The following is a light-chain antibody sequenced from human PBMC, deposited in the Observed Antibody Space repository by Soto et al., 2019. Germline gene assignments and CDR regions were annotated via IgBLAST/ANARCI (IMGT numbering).Light chain of an antibody. J-gene: IGLJ2*01. CDR3: QVWGSNADPYVV. V-gene: IGLV3-21*04. Sequence: SYELTQPPSVSVAPGKTARITCGGNNIGGKSVHWYQWKPGQASVLIIYNDGDRPSGIPERFSGSNSGNTATLTVSRVEAGDEADYYCQVWGSNADPYVVFGGGTKLTVL. CDR1: NIGGKS. CDR2: NDG.